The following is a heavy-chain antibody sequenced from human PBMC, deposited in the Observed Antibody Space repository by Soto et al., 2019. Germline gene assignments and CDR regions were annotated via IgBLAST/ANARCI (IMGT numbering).Heavy chain of an antibody. J-gene: IGHJ6*02. CDR3: ARGSHASSGYYHLYYYYYGMYV. V-gene: IGHV1-69*13. D-gene: IGHD3-22*01. CDR1: GCTFSSYA. CDR2: IIPIFGTA. Sequence: ASVKVSCKASGCTFSSYAISWVRHAPGQGLEWMGGIIPIFGTASYAQKFQGRVTITADESTSTGYMELSSLRSDETAVYYCARGSHASSGYYHLYYYYYGMYVWGQGTRVTVSS.